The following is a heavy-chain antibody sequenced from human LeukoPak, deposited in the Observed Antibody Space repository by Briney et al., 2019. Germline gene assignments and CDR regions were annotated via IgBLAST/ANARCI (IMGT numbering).Heavy chain of an antibody. CDR2: LYLAGNT. D-gene: IGHD3-16*01. Sequence: GGSLRLSCVASGLTIGSRYMNWVRQAPGKGLEWVSALYLAGNTYYADSVRGRFTISRDNAKNTLYLQMNSLRAEDTAVYYCARGPLGYWGQGTLVTVSS. V-gene: IGHV3-53*01. CDR1: GLTIGSRY. CDR3: ARGPLGY. J-gene: IGHJ4*02.